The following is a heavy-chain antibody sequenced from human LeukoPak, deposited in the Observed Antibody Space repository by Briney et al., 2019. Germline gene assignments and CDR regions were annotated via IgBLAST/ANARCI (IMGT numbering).Heavy chain of an antibody. V-gene: IGHV4-4*07. CDR2: IYTSGST. Sequence: PSETLSLTCTISGGSISTYYWGWIRQPAGKGLEWIGRIYTSGSTNYNPSLKSRVTISVDKSKKQFSLRLSSVTAADTGVYYCARHGGVVGPIYLPDYWYFDLWGRGTLVTVSS. J-gene: IGHJ2*01. D-gene: IGHD3-16*01. CDR1: GGSISTYY. CDR3: ARHGGVVGPIYLPDYWYFDL.